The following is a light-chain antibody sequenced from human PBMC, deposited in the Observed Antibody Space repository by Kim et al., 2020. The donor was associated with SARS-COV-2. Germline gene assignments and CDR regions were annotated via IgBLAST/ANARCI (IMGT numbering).Light chain of an antibody. CDR1: QSVSNNL. CDR2: GAS. V-gene: IGKV3-20*01. CDR3: QQYGSSPQT. Sequence: SPGERATLSCKARQSVSNNLLAWYQQKPGQAPRVLIYGASSRATGTPDRFSGSGSETDFTLTISSLEPEDFAMYFCQQYGSSPQTFGRGTKVDIK. J-gene: IGKJ3*01.